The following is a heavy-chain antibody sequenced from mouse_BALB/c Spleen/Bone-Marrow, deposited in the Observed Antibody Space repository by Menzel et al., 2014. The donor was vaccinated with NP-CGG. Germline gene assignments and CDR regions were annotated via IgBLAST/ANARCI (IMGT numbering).Heavy chain of an antibody. CDR3: ARYYYYAMDY. Sequence: VQLQQPGAELVKPGASVKLSCTASGFNIKDTYIHWVKQRPEQGLEWIGRIDPANGNTKYDPKFQGKATMTVDTSSNTAYLQLSSLASEGTAVYYCARYYYYAMDYWGQGTSVTVSS. V-gene: IGHV14-3*02. J-gene: IGHJ4*01. CDR2: IDPANGNT. CDR1: GFNIKDTY.